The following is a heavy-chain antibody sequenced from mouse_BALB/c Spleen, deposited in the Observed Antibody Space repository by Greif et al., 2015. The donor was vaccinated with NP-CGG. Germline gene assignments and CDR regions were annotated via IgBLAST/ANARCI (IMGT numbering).Heavy chain of an antibody. Sequence: VQLQQSGAELVRPGTSVKISCKASGYTFTNYWLGWVKQRPGHGLEWIGDNYPGGGYTNYNEKFKGKATLTADTSSSTAYMQLSSLTSEDSAVYFCARGGDYDEKSAMDYWGQGTSVTVSS. D-gene: IGHD2-4*01. J-gene: IGHJ4*01. V-gene: IGHV1-63*02. CDR3: ARGGDYDEKSAMDY. CDR2: NYPGGGYT. CDR1: GYTFTNYW.